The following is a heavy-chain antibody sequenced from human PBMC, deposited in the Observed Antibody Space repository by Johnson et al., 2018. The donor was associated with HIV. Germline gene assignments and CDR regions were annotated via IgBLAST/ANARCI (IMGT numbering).Heavy chain of an antibody. J-gene: IGHJ3*01. Sequence: QVQLVESGGGLVKPGGSLRLSCAASGVTFSDYYMNWIRQAPGKGLEWVSYISRGGNTIYYADSVKGRFSISRDNAKNSLYLQMNSLRAEDTAVYYCASSSPSDYAFNFWGQGTMVTVSS. CDR3: ASSSPSDYAFNF. CDR2: ISRGGNTI. V-gene: IGHV3-11*04. D-gene: IGHD6-6*01. CDR1: GVTFSDYY.